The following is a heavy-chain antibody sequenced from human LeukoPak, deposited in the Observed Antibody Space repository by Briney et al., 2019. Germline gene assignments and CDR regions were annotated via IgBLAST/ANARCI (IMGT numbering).Heavy chain of an antibody. J-gene: IGHJ4*02. CDR3: ARERGGDPGPFDY. CDR2: TYSGGTT. D-gene: IGHD3-16*01. Sequence: GGSLRLSCAASGFTVSSNYMSRVRQAPGKGLEWVSVTYSGGTTYYADSVKGRFTISRDISKNTLYVQMNSLRAEDTAVYYCARERGGDPGPFDYWGQGTLVTVSS. V-gene: IGHV3-53*01. CDR1: GFTVSSNY.